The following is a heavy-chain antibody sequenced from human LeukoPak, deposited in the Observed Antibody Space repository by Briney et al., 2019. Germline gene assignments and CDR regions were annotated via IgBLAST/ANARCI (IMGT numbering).Heavy chain of an antibody. V-gene: IGHV1-18*01. J-gene: IGHJ3*02. D-gene: IGHD5-18*01. CDR2: ISAYNGNT. CDR3: ARTSYDYFEGLHDAFYI. Sequence: ASVKVSCKASGYTFTSYGISWVRQAPGQGLEWMGWISAYNGNTNYAQKLQGRVTMTTDTSTSTAYMELRSLRSDDTAVYYCARTSYDYFEGLHDAFYIWGQRTMVTVSS. CDR1: GYTFTSYG.